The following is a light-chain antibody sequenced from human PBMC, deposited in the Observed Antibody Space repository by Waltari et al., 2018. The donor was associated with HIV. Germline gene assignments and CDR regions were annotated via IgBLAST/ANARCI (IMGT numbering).Light chain of an antibody. V-gene: IGLV1-51*01. J-gene: IGLJ1*01. CDR3: GAWDSSLSAVV. Sequence: QSVLTQPHSVSAAPGHKRTISCPGSSSHIGNNQVSWYQQLPGTAPKLLIYYNNKRPSGIPDRFSASKSGTSATLGITGLQTGDEAEYYCGAWDSSLSAVVFGTGTKVTVL. CDR2: YNN. CDR1: SSHIGNNQ.